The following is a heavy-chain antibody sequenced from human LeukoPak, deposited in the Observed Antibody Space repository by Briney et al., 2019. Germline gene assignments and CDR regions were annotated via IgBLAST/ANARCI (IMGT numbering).Heavy chain of an antibody. Sequence: GGSLRLSCAASGFTFSSYAMSWARQAPGKGLEWVSANSGSGGRTYYADSVKGRFTISRDNSKNTLYLQMNSLRAEDTAVYYCAKSLPGIAVAACFGYWGQGTLVTVSS. CDR1: GFTFSSYA. J-gene: IGHJ4*02. CDR2: NSGSGGRT. CDR3: AKSLPGIAVAACFGY. V-gene: IGHV3-23*01. D-gene: IGHD6-19*01.